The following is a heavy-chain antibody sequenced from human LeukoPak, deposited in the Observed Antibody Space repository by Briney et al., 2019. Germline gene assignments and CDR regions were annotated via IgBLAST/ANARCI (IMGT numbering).Heavy chain of an antibody. Sequence: GGSLRLSCAASGFTFSSYAMSWVRQAPGKGLEWVSAISGSGGSTYYADSVKGRFTISRDNSKNTLYLQMNSLRAEDTAVYYCASKRSVAGLHYGMDVWGQGTTVTVSS. CDR3: ASKRSVAGLHYGMDV. V-gene: IGHV3-23*01. CDR1: GFTFSSYA. CDR2: ISGSGGST. D-gene: IGHD6-19*01. J-gene: IGHJ6*02.